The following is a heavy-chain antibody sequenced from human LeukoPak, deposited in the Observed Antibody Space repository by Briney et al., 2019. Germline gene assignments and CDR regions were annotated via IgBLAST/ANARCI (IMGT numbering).Heavy chain of an antibody. Sequence: ASVKVSCKASGYTFTGYYMHWVRQAPGQGLEWMGWINPNSGGTNYAQKFQGRVTMTTDTSTSTAYMELRSLRSDDTAVYYCARDLKGERWQWLTGRSDAFDIWGQGTMVTVSS. D-gene: IGHD6-19*01. V-gene: IGHV1-2*02. CDR1: GYTFTGYY. CDR3: ARDLKGERWQWLTGRSDAFDI. CDR2: INPNSGGT. J-gene: IGHJ3*02.